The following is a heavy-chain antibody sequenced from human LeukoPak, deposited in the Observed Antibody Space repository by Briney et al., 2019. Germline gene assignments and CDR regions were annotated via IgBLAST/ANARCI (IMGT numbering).Heavy chain of an antibody. D-gene: IGHD6-19*01. CDR1: GGSISNYF. Sequence: SEALSLTCTVSGGSISNYFWSWIRQAPGKGLEYIGFIYYSGNTNYNPSFKSRVTISVDTSKKQFSLKLSSVTAADTAVYYCARDLAYRSSLRGTFDIWGQGTKVTVSS. J-gene: IGHJ3*02. CDR3: ARDLAYRSSLRGTFDI. CDR2: IYYSGNT. V-gene: IGHV4-59*01.